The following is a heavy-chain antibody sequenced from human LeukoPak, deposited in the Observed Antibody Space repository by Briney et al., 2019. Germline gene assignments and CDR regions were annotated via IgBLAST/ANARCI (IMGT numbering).Heavy chain of an antibody. J-gene: IGHJ4*02. CDR1: GFTFSSYN. V-gene: IGHV3-21*01. CDR3: ARWMYYYDSSGFDY. D-gene: IGHD3-22*01. CDR2: ISSSSSYI. Sequence: PGGSLRLSCAASGFTFSSYNMNWVRQAPGKGLEWVSSISSSSSYIYYADSVKGRLTISRDNAKNSLYLQMNSLRAEDTAVYYCARWMYYYDSSGFDYWGQGTLVTVSS.